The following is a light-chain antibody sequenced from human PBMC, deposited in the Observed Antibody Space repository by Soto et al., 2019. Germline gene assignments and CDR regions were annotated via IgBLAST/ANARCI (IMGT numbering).Light chain of an antibody. Sequence: QSALTQPPSASGSPGQSVAISCTGTSSDVGGYNYVSWYQQFPGKAPKLMIYDVNKRPSGVPDRFSGSKSGNTASLTISGLQTEDEADYYCCSYAGSYTLVFGGGTKLTVL. J-gene: IGLJ2*01. CDR3: CSYAGSYTLV. CDR2: DVN. CDR1: SSDVGGYNY. V-gene: IGLV2-11*01.